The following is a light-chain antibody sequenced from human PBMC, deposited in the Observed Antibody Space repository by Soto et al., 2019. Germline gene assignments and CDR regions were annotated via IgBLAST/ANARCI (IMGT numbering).Light chain of an antibody. J-gene: IGKJ1*01. CDR2: DAS. Sequence: DIQMTQSPSSLSASVGDRVTITCQASQDISNYLNWYQQKPGKAPKLLIYDASNLETGVPSRFSGSGSGTDFTLTISSLQPEDIATYYCQKYDFDPPATFGQGTKVDIK. CDR1: QDISNY. V-gene: IGKV1-33*01. CDR3: QKYDFDPPAT.